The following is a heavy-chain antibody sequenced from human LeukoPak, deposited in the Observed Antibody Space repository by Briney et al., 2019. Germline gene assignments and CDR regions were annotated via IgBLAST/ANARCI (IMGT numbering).Heavy chain of an antibody. CDR2: IYYSGST. V-gene: IGHV4-39*01. CDR1: GGSISSSSYY. D-gene: IGHD6-13*01. CDR3: AGGAGTEGYNWFDP. J-gene: IGHJ5*02. Sequence: PSETLSLTCTVSGGSISSSSYYWGWIRQPPGKGLEWIGSIYYSGSTYYNPPLKSRVTISVDTSKNQFSLKLSSVTAADTAVYYCAGGAGTEGYNWFDPWGQGTLVTVSS.